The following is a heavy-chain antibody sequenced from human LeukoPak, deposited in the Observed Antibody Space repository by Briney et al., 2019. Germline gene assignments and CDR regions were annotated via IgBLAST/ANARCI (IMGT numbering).Heavy chain of an antibody. CDR2: SIGSGGSA. Sequence: GGSLRLSCVASGFTFSTYTMNWIRQAPGKGLEWVSGSIGSGGSAFYADSVKGRFSISRDTSKNTLFLHMNNLRAGDTAVYYCAKTGSNPRAFDIWGQGTMVTVSS. CDR3: AKTGSNPRAFDI. J-gene: IGHJ3*02. V-gene: IGHV3-23*01. CDR1: GFTFSTYT. D-gene: IGHD1-14*01.